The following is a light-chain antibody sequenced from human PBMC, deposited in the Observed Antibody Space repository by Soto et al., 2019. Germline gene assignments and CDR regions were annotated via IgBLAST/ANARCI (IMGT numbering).Light chain of an antibody. Sequence: QSALTQPASVSASPGQSITISCTGSSNDTGTYEYVSWHQHHPGRAPKLIIFGVNARPSGISDRFSGSKSGNTASLTIFGLQLEDEAVYYCSSYTTGSTLPWVFGTGTKVTVL. CDR1: SNDTGTYEY. CDR2: GVN. CDR3: SSYTTGSTLPWV. V-gene: IGLV2-14*01. J-gene: IGLJ1*01.